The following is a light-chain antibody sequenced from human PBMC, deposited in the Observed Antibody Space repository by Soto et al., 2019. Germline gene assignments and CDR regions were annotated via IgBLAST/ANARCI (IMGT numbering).Light chain of an antibody. CDR2: GAS. Sequence: ELVLTQSPCTLSLSPGERATLSCRASQSVSSNLAWYQQKPGQAPRLLIFGASNRATGVPARFSGSGSGTDFTLSINSLEPEDFAVYYCQQRSKWPITFGQGTRLEIK. CDR3: QQRSKWPIT. CDR1: QSVSSN. V-gene: IGKV3-11*01. J-gene: IGKJ5*01.